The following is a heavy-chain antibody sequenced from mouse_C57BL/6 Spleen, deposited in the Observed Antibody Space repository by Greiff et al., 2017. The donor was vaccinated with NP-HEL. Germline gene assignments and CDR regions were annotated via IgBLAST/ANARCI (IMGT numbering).Heavy chain of an antibody. CDR1: GFTFSSYG. V-gene: IGHV5-6*01. J-gene: IGHJ2*01. CDR2: ISSGGSYT. Sequence: EVQLVESGGDLVKPGGSLKLSCAASGFTFSSYGMSWVRQTPDKRLEWVATISSGGSYTYYPDSVKGRFTISRDNAKNTLYLQMSSLKSEDTAIYYCASMVSYYFDYWGQGTTLTVSS. D-gene: IGHD2-2*01. CDR3: ASMVSYYFDY.